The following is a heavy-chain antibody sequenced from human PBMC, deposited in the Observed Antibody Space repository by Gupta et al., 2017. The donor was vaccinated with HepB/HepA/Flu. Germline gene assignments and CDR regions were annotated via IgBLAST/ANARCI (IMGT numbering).Heavy chain of an antibody. D-gene: IGHD6-13*01. CDR2: ISWNSGSI. Sequence: EVQLVESGGGLVQPGRSLRLSCAASGFTFDDYAMHWVRQAPGKGLEWVSGISWNSGSIGYADSVKGRFTISRDNAKNSLYLQMNSLRAEDTALYYCAKFLAAASDAFDIWGQGTMVTVSS. J-gene: IGHJ3*02. CDR3: AKFLAAASDAFDI. V-gene: IGHV3-9*01. CDR1: GFTFDDYA.